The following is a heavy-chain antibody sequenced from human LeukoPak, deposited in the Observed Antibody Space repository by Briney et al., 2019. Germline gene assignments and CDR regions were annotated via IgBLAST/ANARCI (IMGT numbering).Heavy chain of an antibody. D-gene: IGHD6-13*01. CDR1: GYTLTELS. J-gene: IGHJ4*02. Sequence: ASVRVSCKVSGYTLTELSMHWVRQAPGKGLEWMGGFDPEDGETIYAQEFQGRVTMTEDTSTDTAYMELSSLRSEDTAVYYCATRPYSSSWYYFDYWGQGTLVTVSS. CDR3: ATRPYSSSWYYFDY. V-gene: IGHV1-24*01. CDR2: FDPEDGET.